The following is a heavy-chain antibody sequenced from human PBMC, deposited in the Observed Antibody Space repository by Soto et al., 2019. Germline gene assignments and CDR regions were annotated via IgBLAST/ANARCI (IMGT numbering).Heavy chain of an antibody. V-gene: IGHV3-7*01. Sequence: EVQLVESGGGLVQPGGSLRLSCAASGFSFSTYWMSWVRQAPGKGPEWVGNIKQDGSEKYYVDSLKGRFTISRDNAKNSLYLEMNSLRADDTAIYYCARGTCSGTICYAVFFDSWGQGALVTVSS. D-gene: IGHD2-2*01. CDR3: ARGTCSGTICYAVFFDS. CDR1: GFSFSTYW. CDR2: IKQDGSEK. J-gene: IGHJ4*02.